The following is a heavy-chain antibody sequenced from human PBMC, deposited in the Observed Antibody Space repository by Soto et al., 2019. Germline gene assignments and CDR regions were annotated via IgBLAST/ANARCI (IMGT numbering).Heavy chain of an antibody. Sequence: EVQLLESGGGLVQPGGSLRLSCAASGFTFSSYAMSWVRQAPGKGLEWVSAISGSGGSTYYADSVKGRFTISRDNSKNTLYLQMNSLRAEDTDVYYCAKDRDYYGSGSYYYYWGQGTLVTVSS. CDR2: ISGSGGST. D-gene: IGHD3-10*01. V-gene: IGHV3-23*01. CDR1: GFTFSSYA. J-gene: IGHJ4*02. CDR3: AKDRDYYGSGSYYYY.